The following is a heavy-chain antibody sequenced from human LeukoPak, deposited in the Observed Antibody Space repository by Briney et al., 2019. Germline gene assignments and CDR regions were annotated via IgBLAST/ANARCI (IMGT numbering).Heavy chain of an antibody. V-gene: IGHV3-20*04. Sequence: GGSLRLSCADSGFDSADYGMSWVRQAPGEGLEWVSGINWDGGATSYADSVKGRFTISRDHAENSVYLQMNSLTVEDTALYYCARDLSSSWYSLGSWGQGTLVIVSS. J-gene: IGHJ5*02. CDR2: INWDGGAT. CDR1: GFDSADYG. D-gene: IGHD6-13*01. CDR3: ARDLSSSWYSLGS.